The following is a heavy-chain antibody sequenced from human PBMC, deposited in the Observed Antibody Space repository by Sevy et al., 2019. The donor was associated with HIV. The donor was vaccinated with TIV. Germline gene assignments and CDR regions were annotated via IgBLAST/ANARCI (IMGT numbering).Heavy chain of an antibody. V-gene: IGHV3-21*06. Sequence: GGSLRLSCVVSGFNFRDYSVNWVRQAPGKGLEWVSSINNDGTYIFYGDSVKGRFTVSRDNAKNSLYLHMNSLRADDTAVYYCVRDGGDEYGAGSYYGPFDYWGQGTLVTVSS. CDR1: GFNFRDYS. CDR2: INNDGTYI. D-gene: IGHD3-10*01. CDR3: VRDGGDEYGAGSYYGPFDY. J-gene: IGHJ4*02.